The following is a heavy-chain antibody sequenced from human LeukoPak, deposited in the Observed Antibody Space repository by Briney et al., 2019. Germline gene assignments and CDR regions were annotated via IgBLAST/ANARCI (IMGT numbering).Heavy chain of an antibody. CDR1: GRSISSYY. Sequence: PSETLSLTCTVSGRSISSYYGSWIRQSPGKGREWIANIYYTGTPYYNPSLQSRVTISVDMSKNQFSLKLSTVTAADTAVYYCARVKATVTSFDIWGQGTMVTVSS. CDR2: IYYTGTP. CDR3: ARVKATVTSFDI. J-gene: IGHJ3*02. D-gene: IGHD2/OR15-2a*01. V-gene: IGHV4-59*01.